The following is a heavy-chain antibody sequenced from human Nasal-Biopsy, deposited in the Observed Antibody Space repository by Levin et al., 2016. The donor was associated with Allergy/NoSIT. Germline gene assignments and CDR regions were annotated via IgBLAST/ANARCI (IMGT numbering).Heavy chain of an antibody. CDR2: INSDGSST. D-gene: IGHD4-17*01. J-gene: IGHJ6*02. CDR3: ASPVTTHPPHYYYYFGLDV. V-gene: IGHV3-74*01. CDR1: GFTFSSSW. Sequence: GGSLRLSCAASGFTFSSSWMYWIRQGPGKGLVWVSRINSDGSSTTYEDSVKGRFTISRDNAKSTLYLQMNSLRAEDTSVYYCASPVTTHPPHYYYYFGLDVWGQGTTVTVSS.